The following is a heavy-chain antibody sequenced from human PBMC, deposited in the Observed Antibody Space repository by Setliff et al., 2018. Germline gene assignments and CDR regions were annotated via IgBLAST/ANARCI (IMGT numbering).Heavy chain of an antibody. V-gene: IGHV1-69*13. CDR2: IIPMFGTT. CDR1: GYTFTGYY. J-gene: IGHJ4*01. CDR3: ARRSGARGMTTGWPDDFDY. D-gene: IGHD4-17*01. Sequence: SVKVSCKASGYTFTGYYFHWVRLAPGQGLEWMGGIIPMFGTTNYARRFRGRVTITADESTTTAYLELSSLRSEDTAVYCCARRSGARGMTTGWPDDFDYWGRGTLVTVSS.